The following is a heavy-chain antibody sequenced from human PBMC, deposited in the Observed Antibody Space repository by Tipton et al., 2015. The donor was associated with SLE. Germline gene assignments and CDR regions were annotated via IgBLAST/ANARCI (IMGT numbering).Heavy chain of an antibody. J-gene: IGHJ3*02. CDR1: GGTFSEYP. D-gene: IGHD5-12*01. CDR2: IIPLFGTV. V-gene: IGHV1-69*06. CDR3: ARGGEIAIVASAFDI. Sequence: QLVQSGAEVKKPESSLKVSCTASGGTFSEYPINWVRQVPGQGLEWMGGIIPLFGTVNYAQKFQGRVSITADTSTGTTYMELSSLTSDDTAIFYCARGGEIAIVASAFDIWGQGTMVTVSS.